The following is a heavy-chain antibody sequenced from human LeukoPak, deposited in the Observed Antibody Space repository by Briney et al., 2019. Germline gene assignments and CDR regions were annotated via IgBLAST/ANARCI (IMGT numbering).Heavy chain of an antibody. CDR2: ISGGGGST. V-gene: IGHV3-23*01. J-gene: IGHJ1*01. Sequence: GGSLRLSCAASGFTFSSYAMSWVRQAPGKGLEWVSAISGGGGSTYYADSVKGRFTISRDNSKNTLYLQMNSLRAEDTAVYYCAKDPPYRGSGTTGYFQHWGQGTLVTVSS. CDR1: GFTFSSYA. D-gene: IGHD1-26*01. CDR3: AKDPPYRGSGTTGYFQH.